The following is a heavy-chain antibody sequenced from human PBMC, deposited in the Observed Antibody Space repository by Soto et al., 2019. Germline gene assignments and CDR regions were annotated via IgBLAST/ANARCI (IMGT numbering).Heavy chain of an antibody. J-gene: IGHJ6*02. D-gene: IGHD3-3*01. V-gene: IGHV3-23*01. Sequence: GGSLRLSCAASGFTFSSYAMSWVRQAPGKGLEWVSAISGSGGSTYYADSVKGRFTISRDNSKNTLYLQMNSLRAEDTAVYYCAKEVSIFGVVIIPEYYYYGMDVWGQGTTVTVSS. CDR2: ISGSGGST. CDR1: GFTFSSYA. CDR3: AKEVSIFGVVIIPEYYYYGMDV.